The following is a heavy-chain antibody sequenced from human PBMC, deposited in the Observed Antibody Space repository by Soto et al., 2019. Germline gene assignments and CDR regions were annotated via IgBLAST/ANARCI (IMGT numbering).Heavy chain of an antibody. J-gene: IGHJ6*02. V-gene: IGHV6-1*01. CDR1: GDSVSRNSAA. D-gene: IGHD2-15*01. CDR2: TYYRSKWYN. Sequence: SQTLSLTCAISGDSVSRNSAAWNWIRQSPSRGLEWVGRTYYRSKWYNDYAVSVKSRLTINPDTSKNQFSLQLNSVTPGDTAVYYCPRPGSPEPYYDGLDAWGQGTMVTVSS. CDR3: PRPGSPEPYYDGLDA.